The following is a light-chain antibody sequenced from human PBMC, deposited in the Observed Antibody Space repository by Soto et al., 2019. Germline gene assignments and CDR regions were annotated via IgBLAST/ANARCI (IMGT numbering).Light chain of an antibody. Sequence: EIVLTQSPGTLSLSPGERATLSCRASQSVSSSYLAWYQQKPGQAPRLLIYGASSRATGIPDRFSGSGSGTDFTLTISRLEPEDFAVYYCQQYGNPGVTFGQGTKVDIK. CDR2: GAS. V-gene: IGKV3-20*01. CDR3: QQYGNPGVT. CDR1: QSVSSSY. J-gene: IGKJ1*01.